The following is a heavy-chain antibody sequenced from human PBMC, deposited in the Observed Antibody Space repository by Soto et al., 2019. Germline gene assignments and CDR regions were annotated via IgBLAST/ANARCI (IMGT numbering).Heavy chain of an antibody. V-gene: IGHV3-23*01. CDR2: ISGSGGTT. J-gene: IGHJ6*02. CDR3: ATPLRPDANYTGMDV. Sequence: EVQLLESGGGLVQPGGSLRLFCAASGLTFDNYGMSWVRQAPGKGLEWVSAISGSGGTTFYADSVKGRFTISRDNSKNTVYRHMNSLRAGDTGLYYCATPLRPDANYTGMDVWGQGTTVTVSS. CDR1: GLTFDNYG.